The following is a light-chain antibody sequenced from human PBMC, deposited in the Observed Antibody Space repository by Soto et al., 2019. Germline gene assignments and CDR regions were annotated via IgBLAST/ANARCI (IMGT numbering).Light chain of an antibody. Sequence: EIVLTQSPGTLSLSPGERATLSCRASQSVRSSNLAWYQQKPGQAPRLLINGASSRATGIPDRFSSSGAGTVFTLTISRLEPEDFAVYYCQHYGSSPLTFGGGTKVEI. V-gene: IGKV3-20*01. J-gene: IGKJ4*01. CDR2: GAS. CDR1: QSVRSSN. CDR3: QHYGSSPLT.